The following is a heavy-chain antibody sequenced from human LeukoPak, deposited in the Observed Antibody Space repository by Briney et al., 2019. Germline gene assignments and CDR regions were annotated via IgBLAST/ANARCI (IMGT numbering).Heavy chain of an antibody. CDR2: ISAYNGNT. Sequence: ASVKVSCKASGYTFTSYGISWVRQAPGQGLEWMGWISAYNGNTNYAQKLQGRVTMTTDTSTSTAYMELSSLRSEDTAVYYCARTYGGYWHLGYWGQGTLVTVSS. D-gene: IGHD5-12*01. CDR1: GYTFTSYG. V-gene: IGHV1-18*01. CDR3: ARTYGGYWHLGY. J-gene: IGHJ4*02.